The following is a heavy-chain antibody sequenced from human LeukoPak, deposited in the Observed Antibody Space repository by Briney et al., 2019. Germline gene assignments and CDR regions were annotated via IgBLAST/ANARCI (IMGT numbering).Heavy chain of an antibody. J-gene: IGHJ4*02. V-gene: IGHV3-30*18. D-gene: IGHD3-3*01. Sequence: GGSLRLSCAASGFTFSSYGMHWVRQAPGKGLEWVAVISYDGSNKYYADSVKGRFTISGDNSKNTLYLQMNSLRAEDTAVYYCAKNVLRFLEWLFDYWGQGTLVTVSS. CDR3: AKNVLRFLEWLFDY. CDR2: ISYDGSNK. CDR1: GFTFSSYG.